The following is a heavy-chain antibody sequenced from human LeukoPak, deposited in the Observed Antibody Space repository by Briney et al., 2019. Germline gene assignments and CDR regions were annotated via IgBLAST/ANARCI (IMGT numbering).Heavy chain of an antibody. J-gene: IGHJ4*02. V-gene: IGHV4-39*01. CDR3: ASQSVVVAASDFDY. D-gene: IGHD2-15*01. Sequence: SETLSLTCTVSGGSISSSSYYWGWIRQPPGTGLEWIGSIYYSGSTYYNPSLKSRVTISVDTSKNQFSLKLSSVTAADTAVYYCASQSVVVAASDFDYWGQGTLVTVSS. CDR1: GGSISSSSYY. CDR2: IYYSGST.